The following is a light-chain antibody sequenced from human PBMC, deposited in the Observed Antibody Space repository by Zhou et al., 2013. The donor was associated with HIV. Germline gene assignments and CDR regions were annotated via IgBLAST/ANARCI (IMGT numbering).Light chain of an antibody. J-gene: IGKJ1*01. CDR2: DTF. CDR1: QSIQTY. V-gene: IGKV3-11*01. Sequence: EIVLTQSPATLSLSPGERASLSCRASQSIQTYLAWYQQKPGQAPRLLIYDTFSRATGIPARFSGSGSGTDFTLIISSLEPEDSAVYYCQQRRYWPRAFGQGTKVEI. CDR3: QQRRYWPRA.